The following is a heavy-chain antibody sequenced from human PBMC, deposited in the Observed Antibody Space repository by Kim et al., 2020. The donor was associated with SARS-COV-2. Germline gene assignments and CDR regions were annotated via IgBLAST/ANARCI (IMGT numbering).Heavy chain of an antibody. V-gene: IGHV4-31*02. Sequence: LKSRVTISVDTSKNQFSLKLSSVTAADTAVYYCARDNLNYGSGEYNWFDPWGQGTLVTVSS. CDR3: ARDNLNYGSGEYNWFDP. J-gene: IGHJ5*02. D-gene: IGHD3-10*01.